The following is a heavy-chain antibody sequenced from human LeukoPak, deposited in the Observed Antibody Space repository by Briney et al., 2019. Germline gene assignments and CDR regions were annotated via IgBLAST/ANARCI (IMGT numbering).Heavy chain of an antibody. CDR2: IGVTGGNT. CDR1: GFTFSSYA. CDR3: ATYLRSGPFDI. J-gene: IGHJ3*02. V-gene: IGHV3-23*01. Sequence: GGPLRLSCAASGFTFSSYAMSWVRQAPGKGLEWVSTIGVTGGNTYYADSVKGRFTISRDNSKNMLYLHLNSLRAEDTAIYYCATYLRSGPFDIWGQGTMVTVSS. D-gene: IGHD3-3*01.